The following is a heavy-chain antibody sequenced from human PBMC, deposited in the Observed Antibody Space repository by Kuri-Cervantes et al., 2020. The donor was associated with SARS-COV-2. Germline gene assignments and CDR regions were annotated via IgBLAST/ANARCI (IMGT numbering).Heavy chain of an antibody. CDR1: GGTFSSYA. CDR3: ARDVSNGNLGLYSFDY. V-gene: IGHV1-69*13. CDR2: IIPIFGAQ. D-gene: IGHD2-8*01. Sequence: SVKVSCKASGGTFSSYAISWVRQAPGQGLEWMGGIIPIFGAQTNAQKFQCRVSIIADESTNTAYMELRSLRSEETAIYYCARDVSNGNLGLYSFDYWGQGSLVTVSS. J-gene: IGHJ4*02.